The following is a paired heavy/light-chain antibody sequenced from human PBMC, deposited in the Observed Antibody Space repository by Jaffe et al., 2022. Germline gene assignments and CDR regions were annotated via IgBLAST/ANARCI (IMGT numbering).Light chain of an antibody. Sequence: QSALTQPASVSGSPGQSITISCTGTSSDVGSYNLVSWYQQHPGKAPKLMIYEGSKRPSGVSNRFSGSKSGNTASLTISGLQAEDEADYYCCSYAGSSTSSLFGGGTKLTVL. CDR2: EGS. J-gene: IGLJ3*02. CDR1: SSDVGSYNL. CDR3: CSYAGSSTSSL. V-gene: IGLV2-23*01.
Heavy chain of an antibody. CDR2: IIPILGIA. Sequence: QVQLVQSGAEVKKPGSSVKVSCKASGGTFSSYTISWVRQAPGQGLEWMGRIIPILGIANYAQKFQGRVTITADKSTSTAYMELSSLRSEDTAVYYCAREEGRRDGYPDSPNFDYWGQGTLVTVSS. V-gene: IGHV1-69*08. J-gene: IGHJ4*02. CDR3: AREEGRRDGYPDSPNFDY. D-gene: IGHD2-21*01. CDR1: GGTFSSYT.